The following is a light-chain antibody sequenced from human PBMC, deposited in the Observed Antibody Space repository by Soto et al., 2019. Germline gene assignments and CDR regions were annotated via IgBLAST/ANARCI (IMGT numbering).Light chain of an antibody. V-gene: IGLV2-14*01. J-gene: IGLJ2*01. CDR2: EVS. CDR3: SAYTSIKEF. CDR1: SNDVGGYKY. Sequence: QSALTQPASVSGSPGQSITISCTGTSNDVGGYKYVSWHQQHPGKAPKLMIYEVSNRPSGVSTRFSASRSGNTASLTISGLQAEDEADYYCSAYTSIKEFFGGGTKVTVL.